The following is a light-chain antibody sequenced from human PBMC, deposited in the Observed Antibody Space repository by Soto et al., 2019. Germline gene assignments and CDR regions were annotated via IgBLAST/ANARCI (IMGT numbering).Light chain of an antibody. CDR3: QQTYSTLSIT. CDR2: AAS. CDR1: ESIARH. Sequence: DLQMTQSPSSLSASVGDRVTITCRASESIARHLNWYQQRPGKAPKLLIYAASTLQNGVPSRFRGGGAGTDFPLTISNLQPEVFATYYCQQTYSTLSITFGQGTRLEIK. J-gene: IGKJ5*01. V-gene: IGKV1-39*01.